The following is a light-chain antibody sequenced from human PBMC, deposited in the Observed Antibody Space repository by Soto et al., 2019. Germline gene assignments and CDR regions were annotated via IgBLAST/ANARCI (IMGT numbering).Light chain of an antibody. Sequence: EIVMTQSPATLSVSPGERATLSCRASQSVSNNLAWYQQNPGQAPRLLIYGASTRATGIPARFSGSGSGTEFTLTISNLQPDDFATYYCQQYDSILGTFGPGTKVDIK. CDR3: QQYDSILGT. CDR2: GAS. V-gene: IGKV3-15*01. CDR1: QSVSNN. J-gene: IGKJ1*01.